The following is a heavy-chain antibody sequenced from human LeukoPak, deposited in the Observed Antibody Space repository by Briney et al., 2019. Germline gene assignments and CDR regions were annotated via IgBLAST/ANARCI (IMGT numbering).Heavy chain of an antibody. V-gene: IGHV1-18*03. CDR1: GYIFTSYG. CDR3: ARGGPNSGGWTLDH. Sequence: ASVKVSCKASGYIFTSYGISWVRQAPGQGLEWVGWISAYNGNTNYAQKFQGRVTMTTDTSTSTAYMELRSLTSEDMAVFYCARGGPNSGGWTLDHWGQGTLVSVSS. J-gene: IGHJ4*02. CDR2: ISAYNGNT. D-gene: IGHD6-19*01.